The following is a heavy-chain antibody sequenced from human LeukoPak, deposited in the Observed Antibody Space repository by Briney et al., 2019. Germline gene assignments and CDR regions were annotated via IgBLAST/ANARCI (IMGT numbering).Heavy chain of an antibody. Sequence: SETLSLTCAVHGGSFSGYYWSWIRQPPGKGLEWIGEINHSGSTNYNPSLKSRVTISVDTSKNQFSLKLSSVTAADTAVYYCASRVVEPTTRFDYWGQGTLVTVSS. CDR3: ASRVVEPTTRFDY. J-gene: IGHJ4*02. CDR1: GGSFSGYY. D-gene: IGHD1-26*01. V-gene: IGHV4-34*01. CDR2: INHSGST.